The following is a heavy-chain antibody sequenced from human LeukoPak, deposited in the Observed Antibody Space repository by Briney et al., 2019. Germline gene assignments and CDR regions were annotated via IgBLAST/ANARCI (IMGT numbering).Heavy chain of an antibody. CDR3: ARSPPTTYHCDY. Sequence: ASVKVSCKASGYTLTGYYMHWVRQAPGQGLEWMGWINPNRGGTNYTQKFQSRVTITRDTSTNTAYMELCRLRTDDTVVYYCARSPPTTYHCDYWGQGTLVTVSS. D-gene: IGHD1-1*01. J-gene: IGHJ4*02. V-gene: IGHV1-2*02. CDR2: INPNRGGT. CDR1: GYTLTGYY.